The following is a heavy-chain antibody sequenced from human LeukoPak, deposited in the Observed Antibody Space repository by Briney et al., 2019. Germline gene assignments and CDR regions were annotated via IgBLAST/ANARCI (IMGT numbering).Heavy chain of an antibody. J-gene: IGHJ4*02. V-gene: IGHV3-33*01. D-gene: IGHD6-13*01. CDR2: IWYDGSNK. CDR1: GFTFSSYG. CDR3: ARQGGRYSSSWHVDY. Sequence: GRSLRLSCAASGFTFSSYGMHWVRQAPGKGLEWVAVIWYDGSNKYYADSVKGRFTISRDNSKNTLYLQMNSLRAEDTAVYYCARQGGRYSSSWHVDYWGQGTLVTVSS.